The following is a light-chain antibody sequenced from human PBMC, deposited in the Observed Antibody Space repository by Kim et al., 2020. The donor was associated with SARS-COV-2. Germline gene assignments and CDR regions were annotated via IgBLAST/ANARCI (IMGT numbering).Light chain of an antibody. CDR1: QSLLHSNGYNY. V-gene: IGKV2-28*01. Sequence: DIVMTQSPLSLPVTPGEPASISCRSSQSLLHSNGYNYLDWYLQKPGQSPQLLIYLGSNRASGVPDRFSGSGSGTDFTLKISRVEAEYVEVYYCMQALQTPPTFGQETRLEIK. J-gene: IGKJ5*01. CDR2: LGS. CDR3: MQALQTPPT.